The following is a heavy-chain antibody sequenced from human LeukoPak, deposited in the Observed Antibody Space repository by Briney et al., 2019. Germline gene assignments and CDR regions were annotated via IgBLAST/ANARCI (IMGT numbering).Heavy chain of an antibody. V-gene: IGHV1-8*01. CDR2: MNPNSGNT. D-gene: IGHD5-24*01. Sequence: ASVKVSCKASGYTFTSYDINWVRQATGQGLEWMGWMNPNSGNTGYAQKFQGRVTMTRNTSISTAYMELSSLRSEDTAVYYCASRRDGYNSDAFDIWGQGTMVTVSS. J-gene: IGHJ3*02. CDR1: GYTFTSYD. CDR3: ASRRDGYNSDAFDI.